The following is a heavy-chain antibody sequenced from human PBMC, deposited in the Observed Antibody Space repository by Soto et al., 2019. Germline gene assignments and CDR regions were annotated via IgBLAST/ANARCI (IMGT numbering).Heavy chain of an antibody. CDR2: INPSGGFT. V-gene: IGHV1-46*01. CDR1: GYTFTSYY. CDR3: ARQNGEGPLNWFDP. Sequence: QVQLVQSGAEVKKPGASVKVSCKASGYTFTSYYMHWVRQAPGQGLGWMGIINPSGGFTTYAQKFQGRVTMTRDTSTSTVYMEMSSLRSEDTAVYYCARQNGEGPLNWFDPWGQGTLVTVSS. J-gene: IGHJ5*02.